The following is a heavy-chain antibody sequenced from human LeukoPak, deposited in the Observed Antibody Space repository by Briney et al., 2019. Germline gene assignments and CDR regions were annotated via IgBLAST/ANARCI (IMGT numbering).Heavy chain of an antibody. CDR1: GFPFSSYA. CDR3: AREARSLTQFDY. J-gene: IGHJ4*02. D-gene: IGHD1-14*01. CDR2: ISYDGSNK. Sequence: GGSLRLSCAASGFPFSSYAMHWVRQAPGKGLGWVAVISYDGSNKYYADSVKGRFTISRDNSKNTLYLQMNSLRAEDTAVYYCAREARSLTQFDYWGQGTLVTVSS. V-gene: IGHV3-30*04.